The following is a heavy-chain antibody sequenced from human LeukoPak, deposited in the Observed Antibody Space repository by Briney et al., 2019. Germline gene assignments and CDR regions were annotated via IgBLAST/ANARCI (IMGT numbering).Heavy chain of an antibody. V-gene: IGHV3-21*01. CDR1: GFTFSSYS. D-gene: IGHD3-10*01. CDR3: ARDPFEGSGSYLNWFDP. Sequence: GGSLRLSCAASGFTFSSYSMNWVRQAPGKGLEWVSSISSSSSYIYYADSVKGRFTISRDNAKNSLYLQMNSLRAEDTAVHYCARDPFEGSGSYLNWFDPWGQGTLVTVSS. J-gene: IGHJ5*02. CDR2: ISSSSSYI.